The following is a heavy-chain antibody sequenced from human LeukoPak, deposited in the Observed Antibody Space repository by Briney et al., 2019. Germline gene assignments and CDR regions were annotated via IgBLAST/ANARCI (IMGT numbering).Heavy chain of an antibody. Sequence: PSETLSLTCTVSGGSISSYSWSWIRQPPGKGLEWIGYIYHSGSTYYNPSLKSRVTISVDRSKNQFSLKLSSVTAADTAVYYCARAPGYYYGSGSYSWFDPWGQGTLVTVSS. J-gene: IGHJ5*02. CDR1: GGSISSYS. CDR2: IYHSGST. V-gene: IGHV4-30-2*01. CDR3: ARAPGYYYGSGSYSWFDP. D-gene: IGHD3-10*01.